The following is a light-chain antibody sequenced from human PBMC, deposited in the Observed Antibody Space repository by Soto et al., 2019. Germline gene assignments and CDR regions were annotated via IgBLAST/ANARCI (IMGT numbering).Light chain of an antibody. J-gene: IGLJ3*02. CDR3: QSYDSDSQGV. V-gene: IGLV6-57*02. CDR2: EDN. CDR1: GGSIASNY. Sequence: LTQPHSVSDSPGKTVTISCTGSGGSIASNYVQWYQQRPGSAPTIVIFEDNQRPSGVPDRFSGSIDTSSNSASLTISGLKTEDEADYCCQSYDSDSQGVFGGGTKLTVL.